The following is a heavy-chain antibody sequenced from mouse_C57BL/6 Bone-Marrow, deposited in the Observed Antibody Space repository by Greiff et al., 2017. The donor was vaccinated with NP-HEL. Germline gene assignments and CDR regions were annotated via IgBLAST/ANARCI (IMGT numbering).Heavy chain of an antibody. V-gene: IGHV14-4*01. J-gene: IGHJ4*01. Sequence: EVKLQQSGAELVRPGASVKLSCTASGFNIKDDYMHWVKQRPEQGLEWIGWIDPENGDTEYASKFQGKATITADTSSNTAYLQLSSLTSEDTAVYYCTTPNWVPRHAMDYWGQGTSVTVSS. CDR3: TTPNWVPRHAMDY. CDR2: IDPENGDT. CDR1: GFNIKDDY. D-gene: IGHD4-1*01.